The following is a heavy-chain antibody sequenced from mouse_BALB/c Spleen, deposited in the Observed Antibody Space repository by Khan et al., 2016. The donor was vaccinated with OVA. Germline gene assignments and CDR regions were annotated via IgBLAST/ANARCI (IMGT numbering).Heavy chain of an antibody. CDR1: GYTFTDYV. D-gene: IGHD4-1*01. V-gene: IGHV1-77*01. J-gene: IGHJ3*01. Sequence: QVQLQQFGPELVKPGASVKMSCKASGYTFTDYVMNWVKQRNGQGLEWIGQIYPGSDSTYYNEKFKGKATLTADRSSSTAYMQLSNLTSEDSAVYFCARAGWDVFAYWGQGTLVTVSA. CDR3: ARAGWDVFAY. CDR2: IYPGSDST.